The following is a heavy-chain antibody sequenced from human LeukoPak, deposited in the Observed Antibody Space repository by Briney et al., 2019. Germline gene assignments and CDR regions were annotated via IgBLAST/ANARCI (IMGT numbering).Heavy chain of an antibody. Sequence: GGSLRLSCTASGFTFGDYLMSWFGQAPGKELEWIGFIRRKLDGGTAEYAASVKGRFTISRDDSTSIAYLQMNSLKTEDTAVYYCSRSSGWLSVYWGQGTLVTVSS. J-gene: IGHJ4*02. CDR1: GFTFGDYL. V-gene: IGHV3-49*03. D-gene: IGHD6-19*01. CDR2: IRRKLDGGTA. CDR3: SRSSGWLSVY.